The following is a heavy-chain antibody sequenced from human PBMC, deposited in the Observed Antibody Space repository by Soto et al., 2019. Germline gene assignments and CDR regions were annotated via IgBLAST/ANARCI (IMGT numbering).Heavy chain of an antibody. V-gene: IGHV3-33*01. CDR1: GFTFSSYG. J-gene: IGHJ4*02. D-gene: IGHD1-26*01. Sequence: QVQLVESGGGVVQPGRSLRLSCAASGFTFSSYGMHWVRQAPGKGLEWVAVIWYDGSNKYYADSVKGRFTISRDNSKNTLYLQMNSLRAEDTAVYYCARAQDSYPVLNFDYWGQGTLVTVSS. CDR2: IWYDGSNK. CDR3: ARAQDSYPVLNFDY.